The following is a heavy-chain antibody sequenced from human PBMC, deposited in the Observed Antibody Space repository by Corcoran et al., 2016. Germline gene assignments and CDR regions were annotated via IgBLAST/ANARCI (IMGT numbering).Heavy chain of an antibody. J-gene: IGHJ4*02. V-gene: IGHV3-74*01. CDR2: INSDGSST. Sequence: EVQLVESGGGLVQPGGSLRLSCAASGFTFSSYWMHWVRQAPGKGLVWVSRINSDGSSTSYADSVKGRFTISRDNAKNTLYLQMNSLRAEDTAVYYCARDGRAYYDFWSGYSPTDYWGQGTLVTVSS. D-gene: IGHD3-3*01. CDR1: GFTFSSYW. CDR3: ARDGRAYYDFWSGYSPTDY.